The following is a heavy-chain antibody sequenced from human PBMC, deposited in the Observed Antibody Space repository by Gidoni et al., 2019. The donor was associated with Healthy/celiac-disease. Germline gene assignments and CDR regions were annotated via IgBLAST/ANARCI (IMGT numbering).Heavy chain of an antibody. J-gene: IGHJ5*02. CDR2: TYYRSKWYN. CDR1: GDSVSSNSAA. Sequence: QVQLQQSGPGLVKPSQTLSLTCAISGDSVSSNSAAWNWIRQSTSRGLEWLGRTYYRSKWYNDYAVSVKSRITTNPDTSKNQFSLQRNSVTPEDTAVYYCARDSQYSSSRTKVVFDPWGQGTLVTVSS. CDR3: ARDSQYSSSRTKVVFDP. V-gene: IGHV6-1*01. D-gene: IGHD6-13*01.